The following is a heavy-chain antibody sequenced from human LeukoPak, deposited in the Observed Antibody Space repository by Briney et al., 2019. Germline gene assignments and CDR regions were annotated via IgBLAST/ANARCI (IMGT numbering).Heavy chain of an antibody. CDR3: VRTTPTVTTSSDL. V-gene: IGHV3-64D*06. J-gene: IGHJ2*01. CDR2: ISSNGGST. CDR1: GFTFSSYA. Sequence: GGSLRLSCSASGFTFSSYAMHWVRQAPGKGLEYVSAISSNGGSTYYADSVKGRFTISRDNSKNTLYLQMSSLRAEDTAVYYCVRTTPTVTTSSDLWGRGTLVTVPS. D-gene: IGHD4-17*01.